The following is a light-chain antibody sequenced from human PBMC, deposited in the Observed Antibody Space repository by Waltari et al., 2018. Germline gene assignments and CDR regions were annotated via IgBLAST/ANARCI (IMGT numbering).Light chain of an antibody. CDR2: DVT. Sequence: QSALTQPRSVSGSPGQSVTISCTGTSSDVGGYSYVSWYQQHPGKAPKPLIYDVTERPSRFPNRFSGSKSVNTDSLTISGLQAEDEAEYYCCSYAGSYTWVFGGGTKLTVL. CDR1: SSDVGGYSY. J-gene: IGLJ2*01. V-gene: IGLV2-11*01. CDR3: CSYAGSYTWV.